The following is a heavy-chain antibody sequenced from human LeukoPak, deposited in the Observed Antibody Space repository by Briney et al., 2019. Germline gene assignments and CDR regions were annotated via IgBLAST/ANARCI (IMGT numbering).Heavy chain of an antibody. Sequence: GGSLRLSCAASGFTFTNYGMHWVRQAPGKGLEWVAFIRYDGSNKYYADSVKGRFTISRENFKNTLYLQMNSLRAEDTAVYYCAKDKSDSYYYYYYMDVWGKGTTVTISS. CDR3: AKDKSDSYYYYYYMDV. J-gene: IGHJ6*03. CDR2: IRYDGSNK. V-gene: IGHV3-30*02. CDR1: GFTFTNYG.